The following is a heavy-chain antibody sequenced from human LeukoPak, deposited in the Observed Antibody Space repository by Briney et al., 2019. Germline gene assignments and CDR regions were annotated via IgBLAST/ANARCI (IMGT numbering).Heavy chain of an antibody. CDR1: GFTLSSYA. D-gene: IGHD1-26*01. CDR2: ISVSGNT. CDR3: AKRHSGGVLWFDP. J-gene: IGHJ5*02. V-gene: IGHV3-23*01. Sequence: RPGGSLRLSCAASGFTLSSYAMSWVRQGPGKGLEWVSAISVSGNTYHADSVKGRFTISRDNSKNTLYLQMNSLRAEDTAVYYCAKRHSGGVLWFDPWGQGTPVTVSS.